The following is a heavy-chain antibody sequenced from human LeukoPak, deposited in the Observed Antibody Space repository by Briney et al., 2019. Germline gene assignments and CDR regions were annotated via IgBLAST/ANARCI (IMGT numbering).Heavy chain of an antibody. J-gene: IGHJ4*02. Sequence: GGSLRLSCAASGFTFSSYAMHWVRQAPGKGLEWVAVISYDGSNKYYADSVKGRFTISRDNSKNTLYLQMNSLRAEDTAVYYCARGPRLYDSSGYYYPYWGQGTLVTVSS. CDR3: ARGPRLYDSSGYYYPY. CDR2: ISYDGSNK. D-gene: IGHD3-22*01. V-gene: IGHV3-30-3*01. CDR1: GFTFSSYA.